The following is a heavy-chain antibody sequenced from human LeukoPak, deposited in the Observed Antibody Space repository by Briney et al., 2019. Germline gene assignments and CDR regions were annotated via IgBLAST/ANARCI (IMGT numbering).Heavy chain of an antibody. CDR2: ISSSSSYI. CDR1: GFTFSSYS. J-gene: IGHJ4*02. D-gene: IGHD3-3*01. Sequence: GGSLRLSCAASGFTFSSYSMNWVRQAPGKGLEWVSSISSSSSYIYYADSVKGRFTISRDNAKNSLYLQMNSLRAEDTAVYYCARDIDFWSGSASYFHYWGQGTLVTVSS. CDR3: ARDIDFWSGSASYFHY. V-gene: IGHV3-21*01.